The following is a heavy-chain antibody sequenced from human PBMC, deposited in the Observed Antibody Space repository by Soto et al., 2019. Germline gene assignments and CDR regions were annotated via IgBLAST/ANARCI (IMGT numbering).Heavy chain of an antibody. CDR3: AKEGVRAGTNWFDP. J-gene: IGHJ5*02. CDR1: GYTFTSYG. CDR2: ISGYDDNT. Sequence: ASVKVSCKASGYTFTSYGISWVRQAPGQGLEWVGWISGYDDNTDYAYKFRGRVTMTTDTSTNTAYMDLRSLRAEDTAVYYCAKEGVRAGTNWFDPWGQGTLVTVSS. V-gene: IGHV1-18*01. D-gene: IGHD6-13*01.